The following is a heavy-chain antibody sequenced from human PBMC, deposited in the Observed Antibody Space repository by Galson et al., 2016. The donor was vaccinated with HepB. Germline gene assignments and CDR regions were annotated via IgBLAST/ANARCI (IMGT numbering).Heavy chain of an antibody. V-gene: IGHV3-73*01. J-gene: IGHJ3*02. CDR2: IRSKAESYAT. D-gene: IGHD4-23*01. CDR1: GFSFTAST. CDR3: ARTMVLAAFDI. Sequence: SLRLSCAASGFSFTASTVHWVRQTSGNGLEWLGRIRSKAESYATAYNAAVKGRFTISRDDSKTTAYLHMNSLEAEDTAIYYCARTMVLAAFDIWGQGTMVTVS.